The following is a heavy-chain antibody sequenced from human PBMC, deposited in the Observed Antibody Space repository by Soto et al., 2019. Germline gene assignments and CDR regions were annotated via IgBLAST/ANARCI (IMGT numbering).Heavy chain of an antibody. Sequence: PSETLSLTCTVSGGSISSYYWSWIRQPPGKGLEWIGYIYYSGSTNYNPSLKSRVTISVDTSKNQFSLKLSSVTAADTAVYYCARANRSALSPHNWFDPWGQGTLVTVSS. CDR2: IYYSGST. CDR3: ARANRSALSPHNWFDP. V-gene: IGHV4-59*01. J-gene: IGHJ5*02. D-gene: IGHD3-16*02. CDR1: GGSISSYY.